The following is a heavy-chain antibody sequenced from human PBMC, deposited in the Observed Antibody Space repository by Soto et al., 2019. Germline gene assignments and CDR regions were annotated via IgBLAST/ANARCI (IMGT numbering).Heavy chain of an antibody. CDR3: AKDSVAGHFGYYGMDV. V-gene: IGHV3-23*01. D-gene: IGHD6-19*01. CDR1: GFTFSSYA. Sequence: GGSLRLSCAASGFTFSSYAMSWVRQAPGKGLEWVSAISGSGGSTYYADSVKGRFTISRDNSKNTLYLQMDSLRAEDTAVYYCAKDSVAGHFGYYGMDVWGQGXTVTVYS. CDR2: ISGSGGST. J-gene: IGHJ6*02.